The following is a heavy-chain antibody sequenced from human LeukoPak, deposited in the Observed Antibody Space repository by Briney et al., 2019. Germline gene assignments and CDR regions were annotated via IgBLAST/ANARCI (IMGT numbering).Heavy chain of an antibody. J-gene: IGHJ6*02. CDR1: GFTFSSYA. CDR3: ARVSGGYSGYELLYYYYGMDV. V-gene: IGHV3-23*01. Sequence: SGGSLRLSCAASGFTFSSYAMSWVRQAPGKGLEWGSAISGSGGSTYYADSVKGRFTISRDNAKNSLYLQMNSLRAEDTAVYYCARVSGGYSGYELLYYYYGMDVWGQGTTVTVSS. D-gene: IGHD5-12*01. CDR2: ISGSGGST.